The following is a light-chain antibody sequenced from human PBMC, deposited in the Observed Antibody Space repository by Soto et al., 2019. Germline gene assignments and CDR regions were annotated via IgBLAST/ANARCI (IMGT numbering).Light chain of an antibody. CDR2: AAS. J-gene: IGKJ4*01. V-gene: IGKV1-9*01. CDR3: QQVRDYPLT. CDR1: QGISTF. Sequence: DIQLTQSPSFLSASVGDRVTITCRASQGISTFLAWYQQKQGKAPKLLLYAASTLQSGVPSRFSGSGAWAEFTLTISSLQPEDSSTYYCQQVRDYPLTXGGGTNVDI.